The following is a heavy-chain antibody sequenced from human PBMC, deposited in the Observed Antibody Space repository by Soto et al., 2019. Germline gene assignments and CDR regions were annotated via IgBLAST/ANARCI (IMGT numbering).Heavy chain of an antibody. CDR3: ARDLRFFKVGATYGMDV. Sequence: GGSLRLSCAASGFTVSSNYMSWVRQAPGKGLEWVSVIYTGGSTYYADSVKGRFTISRDNSKNTLYLQMNSLRAEDTAVYYCARDLRFFKVGATYGMDVWGQGTTVTVSS. D-gene: IGHD1-26*01. V-gene: IGHV3-66*01. CDR2: IYTGGST. J-gene: IGHJ6*02. CDR1: GFTVSSNY.